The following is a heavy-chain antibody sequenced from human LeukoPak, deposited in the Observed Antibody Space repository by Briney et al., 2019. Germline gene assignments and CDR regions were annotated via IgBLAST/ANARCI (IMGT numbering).Heavy chain of an antibody. CDR2: ISGSGGST. D-gene: IGHD3-3*01. CDR1: EFTFSTYA. J-gene: IGHJ3*02. CDR3: AIFGVVTPTAFDI. V-gene: IGHV3-23*01. Sequence: GGSLRLSCAASEFTFSTYAMNWVRQAPGKGLEWVSAISGSGGSTYYADSVKGRFTISRDNSKNSLYLQMNSLRAEDTAVYYCAIFGVVTPTAFDIWGQGTMVTVSS.